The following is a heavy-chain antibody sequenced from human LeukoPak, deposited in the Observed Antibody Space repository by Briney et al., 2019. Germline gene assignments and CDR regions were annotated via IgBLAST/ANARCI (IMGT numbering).Heavy chain of an antibody. CDR2: IRYDGSNK. J-gene: IGHJ4*02. Sequence: GGSLRLSCAASGFTFSSYGMNWVRQAPGKGLEWVAFIRYDGSNKYYADSVKGRFTISRDNSKNTLYLQMNSLRAEDTAVYYCATELQTIVGASRLFDYWGQGTLVTVSS. CDR1: GFTFSSYG. CDR3: ATELQTIVGASRLFDY. V-gene: IGHV3-30*02. D-gene: IGHD1-26*01.